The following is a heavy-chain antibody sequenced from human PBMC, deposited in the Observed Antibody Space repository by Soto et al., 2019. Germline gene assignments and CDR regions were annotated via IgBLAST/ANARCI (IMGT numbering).Heavy chain of an antibody. CDR2: IIPIAAIA. D-gene: IGHD3-10*01. CDR1: GGTFSRYT. Sequence: QVQLVQSGAEVKKPGSSVKVSCKASGGTFSRYTINWVRQAPGQGLEWMGRIIPIAAIANYTQKFQGRVTNTVDKSSTTASMERSSLRSDDTAVYYCARGSTIVRGAPSWFDPWGQGTLVTVSS. CDR3: ARGSTIVRGAPSWFDP. V-gene: IGHV1-69*02. J-gene: IGHJ5*02.